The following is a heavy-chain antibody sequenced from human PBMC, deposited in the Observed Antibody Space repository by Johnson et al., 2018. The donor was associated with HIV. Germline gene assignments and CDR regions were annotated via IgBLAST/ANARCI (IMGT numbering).Heavy chain of an antibody. CDR1: GFTFSSYA. CDR2: TSYDGSNK. Sequence: VQLVESGGGVVQPGRSLRLSCAASGFTFSSYAMHWVRQAPGKGLEWVAVTSYDGSNKYYADSVKGRFTISRDNSKNTLYLQMNSLRAVDTAVYYCTRGGWKVVTSIFAFDIWGQGTMVTVSS. D-gene: IGHD2-21*02. J-gene: IGHJ3*02. V-gene: IGHV3-30-3*01. CDR3: TRGGWKVVTSIFAFDI.